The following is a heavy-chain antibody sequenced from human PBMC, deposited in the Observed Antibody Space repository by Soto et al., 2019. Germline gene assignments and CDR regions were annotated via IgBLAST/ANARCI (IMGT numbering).Heavy chain of an antibody. V-gene: IGHV3-23*01. CDR3: AKSPPLTPGNY. CDR1: GFTFSSYA. J-gene: IGHJ4*02. CDR2: IRGSGGST. D-gene: IGHD4-4*01. Sequence: EVQLLVSGGGLVQPGGSLRLSCAASGFTFSSYAMSWVRQAPGKGLEWVSAIRGSGGSTYYSDSAKGRFTISRDNSKNTLYLQMNTLRAEETALYYCAKSPPLTPGNYGGQGTLVRVSS.